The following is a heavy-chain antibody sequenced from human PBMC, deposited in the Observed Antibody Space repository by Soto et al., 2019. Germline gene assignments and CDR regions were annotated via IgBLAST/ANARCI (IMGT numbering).Heavy chain of an antibody. CDR1: GYTFTSYR. J-gene: IGHJ5*02. CDR3: ARDVDDFWSAYYTPTSLYNWFDP. V-gene: IGHV1-18*01. D-gene: IGHD3-3*01. Sequence: QVQLVQSGAEVKKPGASVKVSCKASGYTFTSYRISWVRQAPGQGLEWMGWISPYNGNTHYAQEFQGRVTMTTDTSTSTANLDLRSVRSDDTAVYSCARDVDDFWSAYYTPTSLYNWFDPWGQGTLVTVSS. CDR2: ISPYNGNT.